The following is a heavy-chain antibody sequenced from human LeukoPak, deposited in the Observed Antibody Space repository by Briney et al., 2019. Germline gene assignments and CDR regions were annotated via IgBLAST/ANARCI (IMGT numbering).Heavy chain of an antibody. Sequence: SETLSLTCTVSGVFMRNYYWSWIRQPPGKGLEWIGYINSIGSTKYNPSLKSRVAISVDTSKNQFSLKLSSVTAAETALYYCARDFTLGGDSYFDYWGQGTLVTVSS. V-gene: IGHV4-59*01. CDR2: INSIGST. J-gene: IGHJ4*02. CDR3: ARDFTLGGDSYFDY. CDR1: GVFMRNYY. D-gene: IGHD3-16*01.